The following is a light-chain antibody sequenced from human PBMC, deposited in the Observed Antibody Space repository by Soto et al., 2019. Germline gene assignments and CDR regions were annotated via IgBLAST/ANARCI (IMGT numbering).Light chain of an antibody. CDR2: EVS. CDR3: SSYAGSNNLV. Sequence: QSALTQPPSASGSPGQSVTISCTGTSSDVGGYNYVSWYRQHPGKAPKLVIYEVSKRPSGVPDRFSGSKSGNTASLTVSGLQAEDEAEYYFSSYAGSNNLVFGGGTKLTVL. J-gene: IGLJ2*01. V-gene: IGLV2-8*01. CDR1: SSDVGGYNY.